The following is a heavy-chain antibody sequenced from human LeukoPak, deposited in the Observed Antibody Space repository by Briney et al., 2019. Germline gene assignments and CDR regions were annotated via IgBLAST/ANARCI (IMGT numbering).Heavy chain of an antibody. Sequence: SETLSLTCTVSGGSISSGSYYWSWIRQPAGKGLEWIGRIYTSGSTNYNPSLKSRVTISVDTSKNQFSLKLSSVTAADTAVYYCALAPYYDSSGYYYFDYWGQGTLVTVSS. CDR1: GGSISSGSYY. D-gene: IGHD3-22*01. V-gene: IGHV4-61*02. CDR3: ALAPYYDSSGYYYFDY. J-gene: IGHJ4*02. CDR2: IYTSGST.